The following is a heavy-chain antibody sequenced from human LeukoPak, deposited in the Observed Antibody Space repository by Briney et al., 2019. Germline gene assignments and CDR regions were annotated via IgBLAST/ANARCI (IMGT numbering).Heavy chain of an antibody. D-gene: IGHD3-22*01. Sequence: GGSLRLSCAASGVTFSSYSMNWVRQAPGKGLEWVSSISSDSSYIYYADSVKGRFTISRDNAKNSLYLQMNSLRAEDTAVYYCARLIPKNYYDSSGYNDYWGQGTLVTVSS. CDR2: ISSDSSYI. J-gene: IGHJ4*02. CDR3: ARLIPKNYYDSSGYNDY. V-gene: IGHV3-21*01. CDR1: GVTFSSYS.